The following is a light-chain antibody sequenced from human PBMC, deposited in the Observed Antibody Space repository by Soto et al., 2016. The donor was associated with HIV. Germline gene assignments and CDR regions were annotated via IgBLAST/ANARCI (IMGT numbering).Light chain of an antibody. CDR1: DLGNKY. V-gene: IGLV3-1*01. Sequence: SYELTQPPSVSVSPGQTVSITCSGDDLGNKYVSWYQHKPGQPPLLIIFEDSNRPSGIPARFSGSNSGNTATLTIRETQPIDETDYYCQAWDSTSYVVFGGGT. J-gene: IGLJ2*01. CDR3: QAWDSTSYVV. CDR2: EDS.